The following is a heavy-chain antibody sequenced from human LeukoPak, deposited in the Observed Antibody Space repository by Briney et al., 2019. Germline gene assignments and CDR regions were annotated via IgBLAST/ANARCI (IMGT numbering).Heavy chain of an antibody. J-gene: IGHJ4*02. Sequence: GGSLRLSCAASGFTFSSYSMNWVRQAPGKGLEWVPSISSSSSYIYHADSVKGRFTISRDNAKNSLYLQMNSLRAEDTAVYYCARDVMATIDYWGQGTLVTVSS. CDR1: GFTFSSYS. CDR3: ARDVMATIDY. CDR2: ISSSSSYI. D-gene: IGHD5-24*01. V-gene: IGHV3-21*01.